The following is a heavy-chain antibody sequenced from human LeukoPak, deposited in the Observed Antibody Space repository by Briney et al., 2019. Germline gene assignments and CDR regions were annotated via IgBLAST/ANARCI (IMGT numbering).Heavy chain of an antibody. CDR1: GGSISSSS. V-gene: IGHV3-48*01. CDR3: ARDRYSMSSAFDY. Sequence: PSETLSRTCTVSGGSISSSSCYWGWIRQPPGKGLEWVSYISTSSTIVYYAESVKGRFTISRDNAKTSLYLQMNSLRAEDTAVYYCARDRYSMSSAFDYWGQGTLVTVSS. J-gene: IGHJ4*02. D-gene: IGHD6-6*01. CDR2: ISTSSTIV.